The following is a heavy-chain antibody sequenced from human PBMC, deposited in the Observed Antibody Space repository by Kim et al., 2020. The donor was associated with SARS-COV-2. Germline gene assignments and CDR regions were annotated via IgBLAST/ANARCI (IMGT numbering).Heavy chain of an antibody. Sequence: STSYAQKFQGRVTMTRDTSTSTVYMELSSLRSEDTAVYYCARLNLGPFDIWGQGTMVTVSS. V-gene: IGHV1-46*01. CDR3: ARLNLGPFDI. CDR2: ST. J-gene: IGHJ3*02. D-gene: IGHD3-16*01.